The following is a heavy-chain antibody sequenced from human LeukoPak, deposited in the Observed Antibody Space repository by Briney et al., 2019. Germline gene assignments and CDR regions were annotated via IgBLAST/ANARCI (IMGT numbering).Heavy chain of an antibody. D-gene: IGHD5-24*01. Sequence: PGGSLRLSCAASGFTFSSHWMHWVRQAPGKGLVWFSRVKGDGTFTNYADSVYGRFTISRDNAKNTLYLHMHSLRAEDTAVYYCVRDGDDFNFDYWGQGNLVTVSS. J-gene: IGHJ4*02. V-gene: IGHV3-74*01. CDR1: GFTFSSHW. CDR2: VKGDGTFT. CDR3: VRDGDDFNFDY.